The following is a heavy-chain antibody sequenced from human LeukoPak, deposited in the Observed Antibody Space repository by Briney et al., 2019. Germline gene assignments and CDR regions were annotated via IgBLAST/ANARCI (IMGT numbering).Heavy chain of an antibody. CDR2: INHSGST. CDR1: GGSFSGYY. Sequence: PSETLSPTCAVYGGSFSGYYWSWIRQPPGKGLEWIGEINHSGSTNYNPSLKSRVTISVDTSKNQFSLKLSSVTAADTAVYYCARGLRIQLWLQLGWFDPWGQGTLVTVSS. D-gene: IGHD5-18*01. J-gene: IGHJ5*02. V-gene: IGHV4-34*01. CDR3: ARGLRIQLWLQLGWFDP.